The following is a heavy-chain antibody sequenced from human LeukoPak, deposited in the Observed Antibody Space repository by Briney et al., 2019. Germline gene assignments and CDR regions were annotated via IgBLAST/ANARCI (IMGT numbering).Heavy chain of an antibody. CDR2: ISGSSGST. CDR1: GFTFSTYC. V-gene: IGHV3-23*01. CDR3: AKSDVRGDSGMVY. D-gene: IGHD5-18*01. Sequence: GGSLRLSCVASGFTFSTYCVSWVRQAPGKGVEWVSAISGSSGSTYYADSVKGRFTISRDNSKNTLYLQMSSLRAEDTALYYCAKSDVRGDSGMVYWAQGTLVTVSS. J-gene: IGHJ4*02.